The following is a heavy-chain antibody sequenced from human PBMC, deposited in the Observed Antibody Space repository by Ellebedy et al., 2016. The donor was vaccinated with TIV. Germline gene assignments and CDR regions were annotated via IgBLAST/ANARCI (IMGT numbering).Heavy chain of an antibody. V-gene: IGHV1-69*13. D-gene: IGHD3-16*02. J-gene: IGHJ4*02. CDR2: IIPIFGTA. Sequence: SVKVSCXASGGTFSSYAISWVRQAPGQGFEWMGGIIPIFGTANYAQKFQGRVTITADESTSTAYMELSSLRSEDTAVYYCARGPMITFGGVIASGAFDYWGQGTLVTVSS. CDR3: ARGPMITFGGVIASGAFDY. CDR1: GGTFSSYA.